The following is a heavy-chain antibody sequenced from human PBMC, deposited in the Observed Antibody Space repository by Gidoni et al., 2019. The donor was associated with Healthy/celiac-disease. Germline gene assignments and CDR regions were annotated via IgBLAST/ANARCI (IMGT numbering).Heavy chain of an antibody. CDR2: ISYDGSNK. CDR3: AKNIAPHYYDSSGMDV. Sequence: AASGFTFSSYGMHWVRQAPGKGREWVAVISYDGSNKYYADSVKGRFTISRDNSKNTLYLQMNSLRAEDTAVYYCAKNIAPHYYDSSGMDVWGQGTTVTVSS. J-gene: IGHJ6*02. D-gene: IGHD3-22*01. V-gene: IGHV3-30*18. CDR1: GFTFSSYG.